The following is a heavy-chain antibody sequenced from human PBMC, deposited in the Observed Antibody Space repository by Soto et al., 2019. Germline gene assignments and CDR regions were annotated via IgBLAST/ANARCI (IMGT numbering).Heavy chain of an antibody. CDR3: ARYDSSGYYWPYYYYGMDV. J-gene: IGHJ6*02. Sequence: TGGSLRLSCAASGFTIDTYGMSWVRQVPGKGLEWVSGMYWKDGNRHYADSVKGRFTISRDNARNSLYLQMNSLRAEDTAVYYCARYDSSGYYWPYYYYGMDVWGQGTTVTVSS. D-gene: IGHD3-22*01. V-gene: IGHV3-20*04. CDR1: GFTIDTYG. CDR2: MYWKDGNR.